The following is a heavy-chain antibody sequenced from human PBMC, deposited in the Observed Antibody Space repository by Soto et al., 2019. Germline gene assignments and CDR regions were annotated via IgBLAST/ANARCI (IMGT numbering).Heavy chain of an antibody. J-gene: IGHJ3*02. CDR1: GYTFTGYH. CDR3: ASPYNWNYGYYAFDI. Sequence: GASVKVSCKASGYTFTGYHMHWVRQAPGQGLEWMGWINPNSGGTNYAQKFQGRVTMTRDTSISTAYMELSRLRSDDTAVYYCASPYNWNYGYYAFDIWGQGTMVTVSS. V-gene: IGHV1-2*02. CDR2: INPNSGGT. D-gene: IGHD1-1*01.